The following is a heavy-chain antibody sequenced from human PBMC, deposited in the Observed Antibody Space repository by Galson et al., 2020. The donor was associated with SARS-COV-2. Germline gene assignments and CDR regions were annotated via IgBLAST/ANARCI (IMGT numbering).Heavy chain of an antibody. CDR1: GFTFSSYA. CDR2: ISYDGSNK. J-gene: IGHJ3*02. Sequence: GGSLRLSCAASGFTFSSYAMHWVRQAPGKGLEWVAVISYDGSNKYYADSVKGRFTISSDNSKNTRYLQMNSLRAEDTAVYYCAREGIVGATTGMHDAFDIWGQGTVVTVSS. CDR3: AREGIVGATTGMHDAFDI. V-gene: IGHV3-30*04. D-gene: IGHD1-26*01.